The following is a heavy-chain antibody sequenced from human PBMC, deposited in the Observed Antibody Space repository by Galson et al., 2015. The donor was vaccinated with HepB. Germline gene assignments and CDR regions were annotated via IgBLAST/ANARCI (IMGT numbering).Heavy chain of an antibody. V-gene: IGHV1-69*04. CDR3: ARGIPFSSSWYGY. J-gene: IGHJ4*02. D-gene: IGHD6-13*01. CDR1: GGTFSSYA. Sequence: VSCKASGGTFSSYAISWVRQAPGQGLEWMGRIIPILGIANYAQKFQGRVTITADKSTSTAYMELSSLRSEDTAVYYCARGIPFSSSWYGYWGQGTLVTVSS. CDR2: IIPILGIA.